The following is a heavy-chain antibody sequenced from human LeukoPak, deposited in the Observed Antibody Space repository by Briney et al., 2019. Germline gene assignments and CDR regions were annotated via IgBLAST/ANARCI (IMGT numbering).Heavy chain of an antibody. V-gene: IGHV1-69*13. CDR3: ARARLHRYGDYVDYMDV. CDR2: IIPIFGTA. Sequence: GASVMVSCKASGGTFSSYAISWVRQAPGQGLEWMGGIIPIFGTANYAQKFQGRVTITADESTSTAYMELSSLRSEDTAVYYCARARLHRYGDYVDYMDVWGKGTTVTVSS. J-gene: IGHJ6*03. CDR1: GGTFSSYA. D-gene: IGHD4-17*01.